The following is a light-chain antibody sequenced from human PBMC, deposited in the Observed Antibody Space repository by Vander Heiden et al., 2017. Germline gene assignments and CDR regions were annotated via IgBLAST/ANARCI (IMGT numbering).Light chain of an antibody. CDR1: SSDVGSYNY. V-gene: IGLV2-14*03. Sequence: QSDLTHPASLSGSPGRSITISCTGTSSDVGSYNYVSRHQQYPGKAPKLMIYDVTHRPSGVPNRFSGSKSGNTASLTISGPQADDEADYYCSAYTSRITHVFGTGTKVTVL. J-gene: IGLJ1*01. CDR3: SAYTSRITHV. CDR2: DVT.